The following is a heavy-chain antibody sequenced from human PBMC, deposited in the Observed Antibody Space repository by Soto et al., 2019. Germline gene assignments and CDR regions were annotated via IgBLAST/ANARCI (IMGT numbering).Heavy chain of an antibody. CDR1: GFRFSDPY. Sequence: HPGGSLRLSCAASGFRFSDPYMDWVRQAPGKGLQWVGRIKNRANSYATDYAAYVNGSFTISRDDSKSSVYLQMTSLKTEDTAVYYCTRAPSYYGSGSYHWGQGTLVTVSS. V-gene: IGHV3-72*01. J-gene: IGHJ4*02. D-gene: IGHD3-10*01. CDR3: TRAPSYYGSGSYH. CDR2: IKNRANSYAT.